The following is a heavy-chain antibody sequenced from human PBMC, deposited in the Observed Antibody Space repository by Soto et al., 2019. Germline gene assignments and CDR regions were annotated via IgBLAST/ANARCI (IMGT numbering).Heavy chain of an antibody. CDR2: ISYDGINK. J-gene: IGHJ3*02. CDR3: AIEKVGAPSVHVFDI. D-gene: IGHD1-26*01. V-gene: IGHV3-30*03. CDR1: GFTFSSYG. Sequence: PGGSLRLSCAASGFTFSSYGMHWVRQAPGKGLEWVAVISYDGINKYYADSVKGRFTISRDNAKNSLYLQMNSLRAEDTAVYYCAIEKVGAPSVHVFDIWGQGTMVTVSS.